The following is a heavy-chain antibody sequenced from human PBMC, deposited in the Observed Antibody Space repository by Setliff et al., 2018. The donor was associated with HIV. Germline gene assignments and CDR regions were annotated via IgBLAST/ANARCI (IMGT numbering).Heavy chain of an antibody. CDR2: FDPEDNKI. Sequence: ASVKVSCKVSGYTVTELSINWVRQAPGKGPEWMGGFDPEDNKIVYAQKFQGRVTTTEDTSTDTAYMELSSLRPEDTAVYYCARGGGYCGGDCYPTQDAFDIWGQGTMVTVSS. J-gene: IGHJ3*02. CDR3: ARGGGYCGGDCYPTQDAFDI. D-gene: IGHD2-21*02. CDR1: GYTVTELS. V-gene: IGHV1-24*01.